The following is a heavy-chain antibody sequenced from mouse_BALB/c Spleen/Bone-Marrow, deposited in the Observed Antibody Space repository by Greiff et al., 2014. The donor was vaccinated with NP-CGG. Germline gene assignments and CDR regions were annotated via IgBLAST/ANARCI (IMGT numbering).Heavy chain of an antibody. V-gene: IGHV14-3*02. CDR1: GFNIKDTF. Sequence: DVQLQESGAGLVKPGASVKLSCTTSGFNIKDTFMHWVKQRPEQGLEWIGRIDPASGNTKYDPKFQGKATITADTSSNKVSLQXXGLTSEDTAVYYCAHDAPFTYWGQGTLVTVSA. CDR2: IDPASGNT. D-gene: IGHD2-3*01. CDR3: AHDAPFTY. J-gene: IGHJ3*01.